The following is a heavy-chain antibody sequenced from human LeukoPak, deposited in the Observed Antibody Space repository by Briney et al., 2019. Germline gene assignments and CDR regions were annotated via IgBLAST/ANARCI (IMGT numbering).Heavy chain of an antibody. V-gene: IGHV3-23*01. Sequence: GGSLRLSCAASGFTFSSYAMSWVRQAPGKGLEWVSAISGSGGSTYYADSVKGRFTISRDNSKNTLYLQMNSLRVEDTAVYYCARDWRQDNAFDLWGRGTMVTVSS. CDR1: GFTFSSYA. CDR3: ARDWRQDNAFDL. D-gene: IGHD3/OR15-3a*01. CDR2: ISGSGGST. J-gene: IGHJ3*01.